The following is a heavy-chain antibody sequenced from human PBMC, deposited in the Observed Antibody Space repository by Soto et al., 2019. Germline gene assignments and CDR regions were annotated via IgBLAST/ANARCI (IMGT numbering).Heavy chain of an antibody. CDR3: ARDPGYYYYGMDV. CDR2: IYYSGST. CDR1: GGSISSYY. J-gene: IGHJ6*02. Sequence: SETLSLTCADAGGSISSYYWSWIRQPPGKGLEWIGYIYYSGSTNYNPSLKSRVTISVDTSKNQFSLKLSSVTAADTAVYYCARDPGYYYYGMDVWGQGTTVTVSS. V-gene: IGHV4-59*01.